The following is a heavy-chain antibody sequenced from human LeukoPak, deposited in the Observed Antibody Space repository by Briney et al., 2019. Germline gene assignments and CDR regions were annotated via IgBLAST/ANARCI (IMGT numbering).Heavy chain of an antibody. D-gene: IGHD4/OR15-4a*01. Sequence: PGGSLRLSCVASGVTFGTYGLHWVRQAPCKGLEWVAFIRFDGSDKYYADSVKGRFTISRDNSKNTLYLQMNSLRIEDTAMYYCAKVLPLTFYYMDVWGKGTTVTVSS. CDR1: GVTFGTYG. J-gene: IGHJ6*03. V-gene: IGHV3-30*02. CDR2: IRFDGSDK. CDR3: AKVLPLTFYYMDV.